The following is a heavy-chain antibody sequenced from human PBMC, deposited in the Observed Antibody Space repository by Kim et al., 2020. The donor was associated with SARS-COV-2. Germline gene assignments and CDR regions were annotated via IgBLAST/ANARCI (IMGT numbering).Heavy chain of an antibody. D-gene: IGHD3-10*01. V-gene: IGHV1-2*02. CDR2: INPNSGGT. CDR3: ASPDFYGSGSQPLDY. CDR1: GYTFTGYY. Sequence: ASVKVSCKASGYTFTGYYMHWVRQAPGQGLEWMGWINPNSGGTNYAQKFQGRVTMTRDTSISTAYMELSRLRSDDTAVYYCASPDFYGSGSQPLDYWGQGTLVTVSS. J-gene: IGHJ4*02.